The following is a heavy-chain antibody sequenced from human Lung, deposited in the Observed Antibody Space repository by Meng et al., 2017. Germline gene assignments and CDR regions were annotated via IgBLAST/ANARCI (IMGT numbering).Heavy chain of an antibody. Sequence: QVHLQLAGTGVVKLSQPLSLTCSISGDSVSSNSAAWNWIRQSPSRGFEWLGRTYYRSKWYNGYAVSVRSRITINPDTSKNQFSLQLNAVTPEDTAVYYCARSQQWLDSWGQGTLVTVSS. CDR3: ARSQQWLDS. CDR2: TYYRSKWYN. J-gene: IGHJ4*02. D-gene: IGHD6-19*01. V-gene: IGHV6-1*01. CDR1: GDSVSSNSAA.